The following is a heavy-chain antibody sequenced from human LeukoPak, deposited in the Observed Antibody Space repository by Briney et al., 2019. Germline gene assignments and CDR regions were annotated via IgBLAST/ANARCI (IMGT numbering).Heavy chain of an antibody. J-gene: IGHJ4*02. CDR1: GFTFSSYA. CDR2: ISGSGGST. CDR3: YDSSGYYYAALG. V-gene: IGHV3-23*01. Sequence: GGSLRLSCAASGFTFSSYAMSWVRQAPGKGLEWVSAISGSGGSTYYADSVKGRFTISRDNSKNTLYLQMNSLRAEDTAVYYCYDSSGYYYAALGWGQGTLVTVFS. D-gene: IGHD3-22*01.